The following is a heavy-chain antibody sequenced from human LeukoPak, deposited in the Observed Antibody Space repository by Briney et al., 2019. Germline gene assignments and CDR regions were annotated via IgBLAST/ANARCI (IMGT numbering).Heavy chain of an antibody. D-gene: IGHD1-26*01. CDR2: MNPNTGNT. Sequence: GASVKVSCKASGYTFTSYYMHWVRQASGQGLEWMGWMNPNTGNTGYAQKFQGRVTITRNTSISTVYMELSSLRSEDTAVYYCARGVGATISYYHYYIDVWGKGTTVTVSS. CDR1: GYTFTSYY. CDR3: ARGVGATISYYHYYIDV. V-gene: IGHV1-8*01. J-gene: IGHJ6*03.